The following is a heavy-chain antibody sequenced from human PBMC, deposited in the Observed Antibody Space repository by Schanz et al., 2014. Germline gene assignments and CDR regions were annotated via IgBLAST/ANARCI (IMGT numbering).Heavy chain of an antibody. CDR1: RLTFANED. D-gene: IGHD3-16*01. Sequence: EEQMVESGGGLVKPGGCLILSCAASRLTFANEDIHWVRQAPGKGLEWVSVINSRNEVFSIDSVRGRFTIFRGNPKKSAYLQMNSLRADDTAVYYCSRGIVGGLDCWGQGTLVTVSS. J-gene: IGHJ4*02. CDR2: INSRNEV. V-gene: IGHV3-21*01. CDR3: SRGIVGGLDC.